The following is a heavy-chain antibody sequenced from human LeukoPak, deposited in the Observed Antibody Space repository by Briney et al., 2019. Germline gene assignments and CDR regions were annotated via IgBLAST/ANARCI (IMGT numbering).Heavy chain of an antibody. J-gene: IGHJ4*02. CDR3: ARDRPPQLVRPFDY. CDR2: INPNSGGT. CDR1: GYIFTGYY. Sequence: ASVKVSCKASGYIFTGYYMHWVRQAPGQGLEWMGWINPNSGGTNYAHKFQGRVTMTRDTSISTAYMELNRLRSDDTAVYYCARDRPPQLVRPFDYWGQGTLVTVSS. V-gene: IGHV1-2*07. D-gene: IGHD6-13*01.